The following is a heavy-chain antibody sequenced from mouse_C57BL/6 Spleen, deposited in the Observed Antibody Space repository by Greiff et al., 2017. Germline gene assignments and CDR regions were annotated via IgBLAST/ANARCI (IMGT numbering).Heavy chain of an antibody. J-gene: IGHJ2*01. CDR1: GFSFNTYA. Sequence: DVQLQESGGGLVQPKGSLKLSCAASGFSFNTYAMNWVRQAPGKGLEWVARIRSKSNNYATYYADSVKDRFTIARDHSESMLYLHMNISKSEDTSMYDCVGGVYYFDYWGQGTTLTVSS. CDR2: IRSKSNNYAT. CDR3: VGGVYYFDY. V-gene: IGHV10-1*01.